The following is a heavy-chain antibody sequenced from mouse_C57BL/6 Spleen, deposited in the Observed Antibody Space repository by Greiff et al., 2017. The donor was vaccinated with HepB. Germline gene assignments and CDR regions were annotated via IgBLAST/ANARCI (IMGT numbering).Heavy chain of an antibody. D-gene: IGHD2-13*01. J-gene: IGHJ4*01. V-gene: IGHV5-4*01. Sequence: DVKLVESGGGLVKPGGSLKLSCAASGFTFSSYAMSWVRQTPEKRLEWVATISDGGSYTYYPDNVKGRFTISRDNAKNNLYLQMSHLKSEDTAMYYCAREGGEAMDYWGQGTSVTVSS. CDR1: GFTFSSYA. CDR2: ISDGGSYT. CDR3: AREGGEAMDY.